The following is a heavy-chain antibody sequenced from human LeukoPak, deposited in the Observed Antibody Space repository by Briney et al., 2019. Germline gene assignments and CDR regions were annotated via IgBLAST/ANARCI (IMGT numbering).Heavy chain of an antibody. CDR2: TSFDGGKN. V-gene: IGHV3-30*04. CDR1: GFTSRSYA. J-gene: IGHJ4*02. CDR3: ARALTVFRGVPNLDF. D-gene: IGHD3-10*01. Sequence: QPGGSLRLSCAASGFTSRSYAMNWVRQAPGKGLEWVAGTSFDGGKNYYIDSVKGRFTISRDNSKNTLYLQMDILRAEDTAVYYCARALTVFRGVPNLDFWGQGTLVSVSS.